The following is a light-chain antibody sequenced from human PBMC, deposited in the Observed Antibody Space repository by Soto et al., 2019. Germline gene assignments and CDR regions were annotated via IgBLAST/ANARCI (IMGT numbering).Light chain of an antibody. CDR2: DVS. J-gene: IGLJ1*01. V-gene: IGLV2-14*03. CDR1: NSDVGGNNH. Sequence: QSALTQPASVSGSPGQSITISCTGTNSDVGGNNHVSWFRQHPGKAPKLIIYDVSHRPSGVSNRFSGSKSGNTASLTISGLQAEDEADYYCNSYTSTITYVFGPGTKLTVL. CDR3: NSYTSTITYV.